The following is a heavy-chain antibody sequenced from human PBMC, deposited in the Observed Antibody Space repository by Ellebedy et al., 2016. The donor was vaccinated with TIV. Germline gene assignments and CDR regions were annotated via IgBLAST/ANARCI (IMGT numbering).Heavy chain of an antibody. CDR3: ARGEEWLLPAIDY. CDR2: ISYDGSNK. Sequence: GESLKISXAASGFTFSSYAMHWVRQAPGKGLEWVAVISYDGSNKYYADSVKGRFTISRDNSKNTLYLQMNSLRAEDTAVYYCARGEEWLLPAIDYWGQGTLVTVSS. CDR1: GFTFSSYA. D-gene: IGHD3-22*01. J-gene: IGHJ4*02. V-gene: IGHV3-30-3*01.